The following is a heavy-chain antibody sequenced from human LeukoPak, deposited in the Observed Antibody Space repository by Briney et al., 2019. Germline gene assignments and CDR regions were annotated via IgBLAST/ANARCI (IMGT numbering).Heavy chain of an antibody. CDR1: GFTFSNYW. D-gene: IGHD5-24*01. V-gene: IGHV3-7*05. CDR2: VKQDGSEK. J-gene: IGHJ5*02. CDR3: ARASDPWLQLT. Sequence: GGSLRLSCAASGFTFSNYWMIWVRQAPGKGLEWVTNVKQDGSEKRYADSVRGRFTVSRDNAQTSLYLQMSSLRAEDTAVYYCARASDPWLQLTWGQGTLVTVSS.